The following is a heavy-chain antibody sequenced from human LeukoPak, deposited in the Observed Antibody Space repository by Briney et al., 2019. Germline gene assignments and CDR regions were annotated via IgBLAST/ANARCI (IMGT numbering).Heavy chain of an antibody. V-gene: IGHV4-31*03. CDR3: ARCSGRGGDCYHDY. J-gene: IGHJ4*02. CDR2: IYYSWST. Sequence: PSETLSLTCTVSGGSISSGGYYWSWIRQHPGNVLEWIGYIYYSWSTYYNPSLKSRVTISVDTSKTQFSLKLSSVTAADTAVYYCARCSGRGGDCYHDYWGQGTLVTVSS. CDR1: GGSISSGGYY. D-gene: IGHD2-21*02.